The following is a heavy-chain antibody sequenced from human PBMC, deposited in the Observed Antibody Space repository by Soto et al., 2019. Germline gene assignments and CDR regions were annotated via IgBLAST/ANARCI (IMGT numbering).Heavy chain of an antibody. V-gene: IGHV3-7*05. Sequence: EVQLVESGGGLVQPGGSLRLSCAASGFTFSSYWMSWVRQAPGKGLEWVANIKQDGSEKYYVDSVKGRFTISGDNAKNSLYLQMNSLRAEDTAVYYCARRGKYYDILTGYLPGAFDIWGQGTMVTVSS. D-gene: IGHD3-9*01. J-gene: IGHJ3*02. CDR1: GFTFSSYW. CDR2: IKQDGSEK. CDR3: ARRGKYYDILTGYLPGAFDI.